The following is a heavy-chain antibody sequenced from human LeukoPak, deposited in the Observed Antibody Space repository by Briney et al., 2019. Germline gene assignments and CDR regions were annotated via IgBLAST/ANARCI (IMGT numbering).Heavy chain of an antibody. D-gene: IGHD3-22*01. Sequence: PSETLSLTCTVSGGSISSYYWSWIRQPAGKGLEWIGRIYTSGSTNYNPSLKSRVTMSVDTSKNQFSLKLSSVTAADTAVYYCARLVSSSWSYYYDSSGYYYPDYWGQGTLVTVSS. J-gene: IGHJ4*02. V-gene: IGHV4-4*07. CDR1: GGSISSYY. CDR3: ARLVSSSWSYYYDSSGYYYPDY. CDR2: IYTSGST.